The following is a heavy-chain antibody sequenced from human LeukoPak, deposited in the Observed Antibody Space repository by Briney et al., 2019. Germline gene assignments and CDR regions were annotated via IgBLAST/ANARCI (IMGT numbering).Heavy chain of an antibody. Sequence: KASETLSLTCTVSGGSISSSSYYWSWIRQPPGKGLEWIGYIYYSGSTNYNPSLKSRVTISVDTSKNQFSLKLSSVTAADTAVYYCASYSYGFDYWGQGTLVTVSS. CDR1: GGSISSSSYY. CDR2: IYYSGST. J-gene: IGHJ4*02. D-gene: IGHD5-18*01. V-gene: IGHV4-61*05. CDR3: ASYSYGFDY.